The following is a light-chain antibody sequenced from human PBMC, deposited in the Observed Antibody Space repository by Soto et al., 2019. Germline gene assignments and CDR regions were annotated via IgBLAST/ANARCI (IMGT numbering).Light chain of an antibody. Sequence: QSALTQPPSASRSPGQSVTISCTGTSSDVGGYNYVSWYQRYPGRAPKLMIYEVTKRPSGVPDRFSGSKSGNTASLTVSGLQAEDEADYYCSSYAASNNFYFVFGGGTKVTVL. CDR3: SSYAASNNFYFV. J-gene: IGLJ3*02. CDR1: SSDVGGYNY. CDR2: EVT. V-gene: IGLV2-8*02.